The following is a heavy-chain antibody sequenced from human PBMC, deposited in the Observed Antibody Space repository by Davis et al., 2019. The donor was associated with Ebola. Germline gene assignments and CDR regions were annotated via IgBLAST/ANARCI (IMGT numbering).Heavy chain of an antibody. V-gene: IGHV3-23*01. J-gene: IGHJ6*02. CDR3: ARDGSPARHWGQSPNYDLDV. CDR1: GSTFPSYA. CDR2: ISVRGYSS. Sequence: PGGSLTLSCTASGSTFPSYAMSWVRHAPGKGLEWVAAISVRGYSSYYVGAVKGRFTVSRDYSENTIFLQLNSLRVEDTALYYCARDGSPARHWGQSPNYDLDVWGQGTTVTVSS. D-gene: IGHD6-6*01.